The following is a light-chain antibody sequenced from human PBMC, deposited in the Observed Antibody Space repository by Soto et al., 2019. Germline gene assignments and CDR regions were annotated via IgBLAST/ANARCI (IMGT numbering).Light chain of an antibody. J-gene: IGKJ1*01. Sequence: DIVLPKYPETLSLSAGERSTLPCMASQSVSSYLAWYQQKPGQAPRLLIYDASNRATGIPARFSGSGSGTDFTLTISSLEPEDFAGYYCQQRSNWPPRTFGQGTKVDIK. CDR2: DAS. CDR1: QSVSSY. V-gene: IGKV3-11*01. CDR3: QQRSNWPPRT.